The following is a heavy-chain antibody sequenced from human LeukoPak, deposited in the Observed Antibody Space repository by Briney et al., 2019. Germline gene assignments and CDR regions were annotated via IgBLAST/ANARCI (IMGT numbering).Heavy chain of an antibody. CDR2: INPISGAT. D-gene: IGHD3-16*02. V-gene: IGHV1-46*01. J-gene: IGHJ4*02. CDR1: GYTFTRYY. CDR3: ARLPYRDGVAQDY. Sequence: GASVKVSCKTSGYTFTRYYMQWVRQAPGLGLEWMGIINPISGATDYAQKFQGRVTMTRDTSTSTVYMELSSLRSEDTAMYYCARLPYRDGVAQDYWGQRTLVTVSP.